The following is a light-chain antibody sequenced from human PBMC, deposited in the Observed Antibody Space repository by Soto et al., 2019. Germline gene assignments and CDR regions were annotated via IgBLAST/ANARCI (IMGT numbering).Light chain of an antibody. CDR2: YDD. CDR3: AAWDDSLNGVV. J-gene: IGLJ2*01. V-gene: IGLV1-36*01. CDR1: SSNIGNNA. Sequence: QPVLTQPPSVSEAPRQRVTISCSGSSSNIGNNAVNWYQQRPGKAPKLLIYYDDLLPSGVSDRFSGSKSGTSASLAISGLQSEDEADYYCAAWDDSLNGVVFGGGTKLTVL.